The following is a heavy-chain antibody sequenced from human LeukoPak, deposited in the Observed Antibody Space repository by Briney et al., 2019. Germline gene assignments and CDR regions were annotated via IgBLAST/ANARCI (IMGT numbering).Heavy chain of an antibody. V-gene: IGHV4-34*01. CDR1: GGSFSGYY. Sequence: PSETLSLTCAVYGGSFSGYYWSWIRQPPGKGLEWIGEINHSGSTNYNPSLKSRVTISVDTSKNQSSLKLSSVTAADTAVYYCARQGQATRYWGQGTLVTVSS. J-gene: IGHJ4*02. CDR3: ARQGQATRY. CDR2: INHSGST.